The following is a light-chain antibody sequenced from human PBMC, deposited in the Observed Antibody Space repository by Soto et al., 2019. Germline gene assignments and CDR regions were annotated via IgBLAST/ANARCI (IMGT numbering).Light chain of an antibody. J-gene: IGKJ1*01. CDR2: DAS. V-gene: IGKV3-11*01. CDR1: QSVSSY. CDR3: QQYSSSPRT. Sequence: ILLTQSPATLSVSPGDRATLSCRASQSVSSYLAWYEQKPGKAPRLLIYDASTRASGIPSRFRGSGSGTDFTLTISSLEPEDFAIYYCQQYSSSPRTFGRGTKVDIK.